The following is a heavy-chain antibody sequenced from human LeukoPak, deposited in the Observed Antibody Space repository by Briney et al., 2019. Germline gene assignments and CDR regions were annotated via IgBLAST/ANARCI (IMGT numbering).Heavy chain of an antibody. CDR3: AKSLRYFDWLLIGY. V-gene: IGHV3-30*02. CDR2: IWYDGSNK. J-gene: IGHJ4*02. D-gene: IGHD3-9*01. CDR1: GFTFSSYG. Sequence: GGSLRLSCAASGFTFSSYGMHWVRQAPGKGLEWVAVIWYDGSNKYYADSVKGRFTISRDNSKNTLYLQMNSLRAEDTAVYYCAKSLRYFDWLLIGYWGQGTLVTVSS.